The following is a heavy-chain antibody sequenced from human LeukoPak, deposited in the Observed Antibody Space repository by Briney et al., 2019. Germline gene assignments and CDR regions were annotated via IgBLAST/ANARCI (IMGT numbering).Heavy chain of an antibody. Sequence: ASVRVSSMASVYTFTVYYMHWVRQAPGQGVEWMGWINAYNGNTNYAQKLQGRVTITTDTTTSTAYMELKSLRSGDTAVYDCGRACSPLRYFDWLLSPYYYYYMDVWGKGTTVTISS. J-gene: IGHJ6*03. CDR1: VYTFTVYY. D-gene: IGHD3-9*01. CDR3: GRACSPLRYFDWLLSPYYYYYMDV. V-gene: IGHV1-18*04. CDR2: INAYNGNT.